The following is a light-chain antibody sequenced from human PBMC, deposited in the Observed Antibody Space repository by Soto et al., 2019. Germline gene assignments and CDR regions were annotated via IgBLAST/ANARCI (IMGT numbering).Light chain of an antibody. J-gene: IGLJ1*01. CDR3: SSYTSSTSLDV. CDR1: SSDVGGYNY. Sequence: QSVLTQPASVSGSPGQSITMSCTGTSSDVGGYNYVSWYQQHPGKAPKLMIYEVSNRPSGVSIRFSGPKSGNTASLTISGLQAEDEADYYCSSYTSSTSLDVFGTGTKVTVL. V-gene: IGLV2-14*01. CDR2: EVS.